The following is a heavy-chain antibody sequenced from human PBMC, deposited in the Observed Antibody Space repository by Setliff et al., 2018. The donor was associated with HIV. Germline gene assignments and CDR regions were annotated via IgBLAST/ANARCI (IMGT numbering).Heavy chain of an antibody. D-gene: IGHD1-20*01. Sequence: ASVKVSCKASGYRFTSDGISWVRQAPGQGLEWMGWVSTYNDETNYAESFQGRVFMTRDTSRNTVYMELINLRSDDTAIYYCAKANWNSFEFWGQGTRGTVSS. CDR2: VSTYNDET. CDR3: AKANWNSFEF. V-gene: IGHV1-18*01. J-gene: IGHJ4*02. CDR1: GYRFTSDG.